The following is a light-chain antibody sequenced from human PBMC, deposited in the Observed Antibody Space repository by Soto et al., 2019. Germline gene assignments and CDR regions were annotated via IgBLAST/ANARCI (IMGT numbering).Light chain of an antibody. CDR1: QGISTY. V-gene: IGKV1-39*01. CDR2: AAS. Sequence: IKMNKSPSSLSESAGDRVTITCRASQGISTYLNWYQQKPGKAPKLLIYAASSLQSGVPSRFSGSGSETDFTLTISSLQPEDFATYSCQQSYSTTWTFGQGTNVDIK. J-gene: IGKJ1*01. CDR3: QQSYSTTWT.